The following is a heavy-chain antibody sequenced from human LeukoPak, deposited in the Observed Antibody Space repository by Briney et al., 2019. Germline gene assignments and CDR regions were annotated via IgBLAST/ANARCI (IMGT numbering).Heavy chain of an antibody. Sequence: PGGSLRLSCAASGFTFSSYGMHWVRQAPGKGLEWVAFIRYDGSNKYYADSVKGRFTISRDNAKNTLYLQMNSLRAEDTAVYYCARGSSGSYYGNDYWGQGTLVTVSS. CDR1: GFTFSSYG. V-gene: IGHV3-30*02. J-gene: IGHJ4*02. D-gene: IGHD1-26*01. CDR2: IRYDGSNK. CDR3: ARGSSGSYYGNDY.